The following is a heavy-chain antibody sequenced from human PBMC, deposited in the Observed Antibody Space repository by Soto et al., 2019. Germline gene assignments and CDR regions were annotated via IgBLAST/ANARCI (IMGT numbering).Heavy chain of an antibody. CDR3: AKDCQAYSDYDYYCYGLDV. J-gene: IGHJ6*02. D-gene: IGHD4-17*01. CDR1: GFTFSTFG. Sequence: QLVESGGGVVQPGASLRLSCAASGFTFSTFGMHWVRQPPGKGLEWVAVISYDGNNKVYADSVKGRFTISRDNFKNNVDLVMNNLTVGDTAVYYCAKDCQAYSDYDYYCYGLDVWGQGATVSVSS. CDR2: ISYDGNNK. V-gene: IGHV3-30*18.